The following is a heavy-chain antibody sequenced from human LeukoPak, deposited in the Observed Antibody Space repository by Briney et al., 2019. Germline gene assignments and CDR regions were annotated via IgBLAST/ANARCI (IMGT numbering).Heavy chain of an antibody. J-gene: IGHJ4*02. CDR2: ISAYNGNT. CDR3: ARVSPLYVTVKDFHY. V-gene: IGHV1-18*04. Sequence: ASVKVSCKASGYTFTGYYMHWVRQAPGQGLEWMGWISAYNGNTNYAQKLQGRVTMTTDTSTSTAYMELGSLRCDDPAVYYCARVSPLYVTVKDFHYWGQGTLVPVSS. D-gene: IGHD4-17*01. CDR1: GYTFTGYY.